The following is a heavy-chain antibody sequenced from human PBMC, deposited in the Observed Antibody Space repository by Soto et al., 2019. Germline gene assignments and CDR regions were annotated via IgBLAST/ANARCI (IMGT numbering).Heavy chain of an antibody. CDR3: ARDRGYSYDY. J-gene: IGHJ4*02. CDR2: INSDGSTT. V-gene: IGHV3-74*01. Sequence: EVQLVESGGGLVQPGGSLRLSCAASVFTGFTFDKYWMHWVRQAPGKGLVWVSHINSDGSTTTYADSVKGRFTISRDNAKNTLYLQMNSLTAEDTAVYYCARDRGYSYDYWGQGTLVTVSS. CDR1: VFTGFTFDKYW. D-gene: IGHD5-18*01.